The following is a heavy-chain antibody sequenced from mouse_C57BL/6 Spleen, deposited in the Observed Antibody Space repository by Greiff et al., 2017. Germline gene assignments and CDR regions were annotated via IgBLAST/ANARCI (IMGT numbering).Heavy chain of an antibody. D-gene: IGHD1-1*01. V-gene: IGHV5-9-1*02. CDR1: GFTFSSYA. Sequence: EVHLVESGEGLVKPGGSLKLSCAASGFTFSSYAMSWVRQTPEKRLEWVAYISSGGDYIYYADTVKGRFTISRDNARNTLYLQMSSLKSEDTAMYYCTRDTTVHYFDYWGQGTTLTVSS. CDR2: ISSGGDYI. J-gene: IGHJ2*01. CDR3: TRDTTVHYFDY.